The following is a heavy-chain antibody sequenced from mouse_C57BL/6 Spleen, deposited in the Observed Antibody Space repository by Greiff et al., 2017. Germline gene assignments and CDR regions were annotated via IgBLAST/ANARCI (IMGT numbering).Heavy chain of an antibody. D-gene: IGHD1-1*01. J-gene: IGHJ4*01. CDR1: GYTFTDYE. CDR3: TTHYYGSSFYAMDY. Sequence: QVQLQQSGAELVRPGASVTLSCKASGYTFTDYEMHWVKQTPVHGLEWIGAIDPETGGTAYNQKFKGKAILTAVKSSSTAYMELRSLTSEDSAVYYCTTHYYGSSFYAMDYWGQGTSVTVSS. CDR2: IDPETGGT. V-gene: IGHV1-15*01.